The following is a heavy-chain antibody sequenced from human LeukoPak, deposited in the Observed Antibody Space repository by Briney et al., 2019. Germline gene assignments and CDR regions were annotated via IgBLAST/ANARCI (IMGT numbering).Heavy chain of an antibody. J-gene: IGHJ4*02. Sequence: PGGSLRLSCAASGFTFNIYTMSWVRQAPGKGLEWVSIISGNGGSTYYADSVKGRFTISRDNSKNTLYLQMNSLRAEDTAIYYCAKSRGIYDSSGWRTFDYWGQGTLVTVSS. D-gene: IGHD6-19*01. CDR2: ISGNGGST. CDR3: AKSRGIYDSSGWRTFDY. CDR1: GFTFNIYT. V-gene: IGHV3-23*01.